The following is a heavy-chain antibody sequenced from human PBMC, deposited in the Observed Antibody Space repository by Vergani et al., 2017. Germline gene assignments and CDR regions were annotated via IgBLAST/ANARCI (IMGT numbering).Heavy chain of an antibody. J-gene: IGHJ3*02. CDR3: ARDHYYDSSGHDAFDI. CDR1: GFTFSSYA. Sequence: VQLVESGGGVVQPGRSLRLSCAASGFTFSSYAMHWVRQAPGKGLEWVAVISYDGSNKYYADSVKGRFTISRDNSKNTLYLQMNSLRAEDTAVYYCARDHYYDSSGHDAFDIWGQGTMVTVSS. CDR2: ISYDGSNK. D-gene: IGHD3-22*01. V-gene: IGHV3-30*04.